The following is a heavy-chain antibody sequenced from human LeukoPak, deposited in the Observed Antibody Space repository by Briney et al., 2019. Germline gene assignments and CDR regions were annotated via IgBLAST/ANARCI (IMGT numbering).Heavy chain of an antibody. CDR1: GYTFSSYE. Sequence: PGGSLRVSCAASGYTFSSYEMNWVRQAPGKGLEWVSYISSSGSTINYADTVKGRFTISRDKAENSLYLEMNSLRAEDTAVYYCARESNYDILTGLDYWGQGTLVTVSS. J-gene: IGHJ4*02. D-gene: IGHD3-9*01. CDR2: ISSSGSTI. CDR3: ARESNYDILTGLDY. V-gene: IGHV3-48*03.